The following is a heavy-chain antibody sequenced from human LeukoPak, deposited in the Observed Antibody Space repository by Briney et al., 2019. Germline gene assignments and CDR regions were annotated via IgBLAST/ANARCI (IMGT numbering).Heavy chain of an antibody. CDR3: AKDAPMNMVIPNFYY. CDR1: GITLRIYA. D-gene: IGHD4/OR15-4a*01. CDR2: ISCSGGST. V-gene: IGHV3-23*01. Sequence: TGGSLRLSCTASGITLRIYAMSWVRQSPGKGLEWVSAISCSGGSTYYADSVKGRLTISRDNSKNTIYLQRNSLSADHKGVYYCAKDAPMNMVIPNFYYWGEGSLVTVSS. J-gene: IGHJ4*02.